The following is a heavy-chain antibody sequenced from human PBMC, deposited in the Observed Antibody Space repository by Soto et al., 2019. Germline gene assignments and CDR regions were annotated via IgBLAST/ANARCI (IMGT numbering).Heavy chain of an antibody. CDR1: GYTFTSYA. CDR2: INAGNGNT. V-gene: IGHV1-3*01. D-gene: IGHD3-10*01. CDR3: ARVRRMVRGLITNGDLDY. Sequence: ASVKVSCKASGYTFTSYAMHWVRQAPGQRLEWMGWINAGNGNTKYSQEFQGRVTITRDTSASTAYMELSSLRSEDTAVYYCARVRRMVRGLITNGDLDYWGQGTLVTVSS. J-gene: IGHJ4*02.